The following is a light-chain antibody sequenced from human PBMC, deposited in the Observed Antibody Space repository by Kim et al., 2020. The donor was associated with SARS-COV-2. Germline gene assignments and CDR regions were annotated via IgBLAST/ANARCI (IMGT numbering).Light chain of an antibody. J-gene: IGLJ2*01. CDR2: AVT. CDR3: SSYAGSNNFVV. CDR1: SSDVGGYNY. V-gene: IGLV2-8*01. Sequence: QSVTISCTGTSSDVGGYNYVSWYQQYPGKAPKLMIYAVTKRPSGVPDRFSGSKSGNTASLTVSGLQAEDEADYYCSSYAGSNNFVVFGGGTQLTVL.